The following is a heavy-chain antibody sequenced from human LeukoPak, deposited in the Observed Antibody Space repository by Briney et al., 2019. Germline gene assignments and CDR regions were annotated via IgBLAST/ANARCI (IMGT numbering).Heavy chain of an antibody. CDR3: ARQARYSSSGSGY. D-gene: IGHD6-6*01. CDR2: IYHSGST. J-gene: IGHJ4*02. V-gene: IGHV4-38-2*01. CDR1: GYSISSGYY. Sequence: PSETLSLTCAVSGYSISSGYYWGWIRQPPGKGLEWIGSIYHSGSTYYNPSLKSRVTISVDTSKNQFPLKLSSVTAADTAVYYCARQARYSSSGSGYWGQGTLVTVSS.